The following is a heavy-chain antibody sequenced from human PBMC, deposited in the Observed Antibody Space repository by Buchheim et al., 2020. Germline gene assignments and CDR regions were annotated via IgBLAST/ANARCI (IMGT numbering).Heavy chain of an antibody. CDR3: ATRGDSGYTYVY. Sequence: QVQLQESGPELVKPSGTLSLTCAVSGGSIRSSKWWSWVRQPPGKGLEWIGEIYHSGRTKYNPSLKSRVTISVDNSKNQFSLNLSSVTAADTAMYYCATRGDSGYTYVYWGQGTL. V-gene: IGHV4-4*02. J-gene: IGHJ4*02. D-gene: IGHD5-18*01. CDR1: GGSIRSSKW. CDR2: IYHSGRT.